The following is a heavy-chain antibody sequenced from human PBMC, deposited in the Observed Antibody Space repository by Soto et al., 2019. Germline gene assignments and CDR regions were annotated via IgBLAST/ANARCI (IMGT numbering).Heavy chain of an antibody. D-gene: IGHD3-3*01. J-gene: IGHJ3*01. CDR2: VDYTGRT. Sequence: SETLSLTCTVSGTSIISFYWSWIRQPPGKGLEWICNVDYTGRTTYNPSLMSRVITLLDTSREQLSLTLTSVTAADTAVYFCVRDSIRERITVFGVPTHALDVWGQGMMVTVSS. V-gene: IGHV4-59*01. CDR3: VRDSIRERITVFGVPTHALDV. CDR1: GTSIISFY.